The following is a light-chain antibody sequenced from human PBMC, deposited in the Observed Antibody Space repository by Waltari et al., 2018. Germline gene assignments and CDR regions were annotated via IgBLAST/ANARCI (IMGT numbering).Light chain of an antibody. CDR2: IAS. Sequence: DIQMTQSPSSLSASVGDRVTITCRASQSINTYLNWYQQKPGRAPKVLIYIASNLQTGVPSRFSVSGSGTVFTLTISSLQPEDFATYYCQQTYTTPPTFGQGTKLEIK. CDR3: QQTYTTPPT. CDR1: QSINTY. V-gene: IGKV1-39*01. J-gene: IGKJ2*01.